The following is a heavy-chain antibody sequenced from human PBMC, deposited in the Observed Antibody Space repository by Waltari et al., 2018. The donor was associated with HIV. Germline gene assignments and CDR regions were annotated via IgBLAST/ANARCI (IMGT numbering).Heavy chain of an antibody. CDR3: ARRPRMAAFYLYYGMDV. Sequence: QLQQSGPGLVKPSETLSPTCTVSGASVITSDSYCAFIRQSPGKGLEWVGNISYTGATIYDPSLKGRVTISANLSRNQFSLGLNSVTAADTAIYYCARRPRMAAFYLYYGMDVWGQGTTVTVSS. CDR1: GASVITSDSY. J-gene: IGHJ6*02. D-gene: IGHD2-8*01. CDR2: ISYTGAT. V-gene: IGHV4-39*01.